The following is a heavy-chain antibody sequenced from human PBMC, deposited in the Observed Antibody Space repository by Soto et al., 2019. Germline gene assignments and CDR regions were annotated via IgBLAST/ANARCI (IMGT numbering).Heavy chain of an antibody. D-gene: IGHD2-2*01. V-gene: IGHV1-18*01. CDR1: GYTFTSYG. Sequence: ASVKVSCKASGYTFTSYGISWVRQAPGQGLEWMGWISAYNGNTNYAQKLQGRVTMTTDTSTSTAYMELRSLRSDDTAVYYCARTLSELLSPPQGCYFDYWGQGTLVTVSS. CDR3: ARTLSELLSPPQGCYFDY. CDR2: ISAYNGNT. J-gene: IGHJ4*02.